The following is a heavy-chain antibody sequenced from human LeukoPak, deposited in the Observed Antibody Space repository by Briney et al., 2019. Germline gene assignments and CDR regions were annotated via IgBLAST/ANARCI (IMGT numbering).Heavy chain of an antibody. CDR2: ISWDGGST. J-gene: IGHJ4*02. V-gene: IGHV3-43D*03. CDR3: VRSNDYSKSSLDY. D-gene: IGHD6-13*01. Sequence: PGGSLRLSCAASGFTFDDYAMHWVRQAPGKGLEWVSFISWDGGSTYYADSVKGRFATSRDNRQNSLYLQMNNLRSDDSALYYCVRSNDYSKSSLDYWGQGTLVTVSS. CDR1: GFTFDDYA.